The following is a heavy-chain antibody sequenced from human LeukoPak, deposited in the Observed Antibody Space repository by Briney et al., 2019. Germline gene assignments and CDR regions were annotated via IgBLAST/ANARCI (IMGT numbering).Heavy chain of an antibody. D-gene: IGHD3-10*01. CDR3: ARHGGSGTYPLDY. Sequence: SETLSLTCTVSGGSISGYYWSWIRQPPGKGLEWIGLIHYSGSTNYNPSLKSRITISVDTSKNQFSLKLSSVTAADTAVYYCARHGGSGTYPLDYWGQGTLVTVSS. J-gene: IGHJ4*02. CDR1: GGSISGYY. V-gene: IGHV4-59*08. CDR2: IHYSGST.